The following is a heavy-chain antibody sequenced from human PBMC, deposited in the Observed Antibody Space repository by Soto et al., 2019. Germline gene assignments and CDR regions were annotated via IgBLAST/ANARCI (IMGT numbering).Heavy chain of an antibody. Sequence: GASVKVSCKASGYTFTSYYMHWVRQAPGQGLEWMGIINPSGGSTSYAQKFQGRATMTRDTSTSTVYMELSSLRSEDTAVYYCARPRGLYYDFWSGYSFDYWGQGTLVTVSS. CDR2: INPSGGST. CDR3: ARPRGLYYDFWSGYSFDY. D-gene: IGHD3-3*01. V-gene: IGHV1-46*01. J-gene: IGHJ4*02. CDR1: GYTFTSYY.